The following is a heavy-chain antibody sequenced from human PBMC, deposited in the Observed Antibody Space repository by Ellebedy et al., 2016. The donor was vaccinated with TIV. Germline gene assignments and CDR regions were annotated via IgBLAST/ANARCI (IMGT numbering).Heavy chain of an antibody. V-gene: IGHV1-46*01. CDR1: GYTFTRFS. Sequence: ASVKVSCXASGYTFTRFSMHWVRQAPGQGLEWMGIISPNGGSTNYAQKFQGRVTMTRHTSTSTVYMELSRLTSDDTGVYYCGRSLGGGSYYVDHWGQGTLVSVSS. J-gene: IGHJ4*02. D-gene: IGHD1-26*01. CDR2: ISPNGGST. CDR3: GRSLGGGSYYVDH.